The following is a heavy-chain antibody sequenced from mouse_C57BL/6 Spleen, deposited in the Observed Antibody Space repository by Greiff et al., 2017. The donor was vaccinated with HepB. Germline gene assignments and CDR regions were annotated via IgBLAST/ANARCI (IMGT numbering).Heavy chain of an antibody. J-gene: IGHJ4*01. CDR1: GFTFSSYA. CDR3: ARDPLLYAMDY. CDR2: ISDGGSYT. V-gene: IGHV5-4*01. Sequence: EVQVVESGGGLVKPGGSLKLSCAASGFTFSSYAMSWVRQTPEKRLEWVATISDGGSYTYYPDNVKGRFTISRDNAKNNLYLQMSHLKSEDTAMYYCARDPLLYAMDYWGQGTSVTVSS.